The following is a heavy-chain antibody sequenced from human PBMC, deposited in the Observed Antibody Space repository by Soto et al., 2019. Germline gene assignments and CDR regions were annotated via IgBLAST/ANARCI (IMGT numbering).Heavy chain of an antibody. CDR3: ARSGSGFKSYGMDV. CDR1: GYSISSSNW. V-gene: IGHV4-28*01. J-gene: IGHJ6*02. Sequence: QVQLQESGPGLVKPSDTLSLTCAVSGYSISSSNWWGWIRQPPGKGLEWIGYIYYSGSTYYNPSLKSRVTVSVDTSKNQFSLKLSSVTAVDTAVYYCARSGSGFKSYGMDVWGQGTTVTVSS. CDR2: IYYSGST. D-gene: IGHD1-26*01.